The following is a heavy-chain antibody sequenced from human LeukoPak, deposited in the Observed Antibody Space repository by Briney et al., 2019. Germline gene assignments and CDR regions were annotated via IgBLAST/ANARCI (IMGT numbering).Heavy chain of an antibody. J-gene: IGHJ5*02. V-gene: IGHV1-69*06. D-gene: IGHD1-14*01. CDR3: ATGPIKLLIGWFDP. CDR2: IIPIFGTA. CDR1: GGNFSAYA. Sequence: SVKVSCKASGGNFSAYAITWVRQAPGQGLEWMGGIIPIFGTANFAQKFQGRVTITADKSTTTAYMEVSSLRSEDTAVYYCATGPIKLLIGWFDPRGQGTLVTVSS.